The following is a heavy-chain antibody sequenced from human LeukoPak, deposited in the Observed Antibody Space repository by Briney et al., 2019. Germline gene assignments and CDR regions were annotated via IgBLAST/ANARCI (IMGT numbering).Heavy chain of an antibody. V-gene: IGHV4-39*01. CDR2: IYYSGST. Sequence: SETLSLTCTVSGDSISSSSYYWGWIRQPPGKGLEWIGSIYYSGSTYYNPSLKSRVTISVDTSKNQFSLKLSSVTAADTAVYYCARRLYYGKTFDYWGQGTLVTVSS. CDR3: ARRLYYGKTFDY. D-gene: IGHD3-22*01. J-gene: IGHJ4*02. CDR1: GDSISSSSYY.